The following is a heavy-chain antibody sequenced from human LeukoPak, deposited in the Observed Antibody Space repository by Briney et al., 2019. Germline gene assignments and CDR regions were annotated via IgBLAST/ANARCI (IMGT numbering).Heavy chain of an antibody. D-gene: IGHD5-12*01. CDR3: ARGDIVATIYYYYYMDV. J-gene: IGHJ6*03. CDR2: VCRSGTT. V-gene: IGHV4-38-2*02. CDR1: GYSISSGHY. Sequence: SETLSLTCTVSGYSISSGHYWGWIRQPPGRGLEWIGSVCRSGTTFYNPSLKSRVIISVDTSKNQFSLKLSSVTAADTAVYYCARGDIVATIYYYYYMDVWGKGTTVTISS.